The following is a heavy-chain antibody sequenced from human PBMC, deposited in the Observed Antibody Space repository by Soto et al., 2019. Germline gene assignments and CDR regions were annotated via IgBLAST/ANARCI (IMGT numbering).Heavy chain of an antibody. J-gene: IGHJ5*02. D-gene: IGHD1-20*01. CDR2: ISDSGSS. CDR1: GGSFTNSF. CDR3: ARTLTGTSGGGIDP. V-gene: IGHV4-59*08. Sequence: QVHLRESGPGLVKPSETLSLMCSVSGGSFTNSFWSWLRPPPGKGLELIGFISDSGSSKYSPSLFCRVNISMDTSKRHFSLTLTSVTAADTAVYYCARTLTGTSGGGIDPWGQGSLVTVSS.